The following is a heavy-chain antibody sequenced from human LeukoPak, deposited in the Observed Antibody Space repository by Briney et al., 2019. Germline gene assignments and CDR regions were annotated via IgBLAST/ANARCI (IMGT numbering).Heavy chain of an antibody. V-gene: IGHV3-7*01. J-gene: IGHJ4*02. CDR1: GFTFSSYA. D-gene: IGHD6-19*01. CDR3: ARETPDSSGWD. CDR2: IKRDGSEK. Sequence: SGGSLRLSCAASGFTFSSYAMHWVRQAPGKGLEWVASIKRDGSEKYYVDSVKGRFTISRDNAKNSLYLQMNSLRAEDTAVYYCARETPDSSGWDWGQGTLVTVSS.